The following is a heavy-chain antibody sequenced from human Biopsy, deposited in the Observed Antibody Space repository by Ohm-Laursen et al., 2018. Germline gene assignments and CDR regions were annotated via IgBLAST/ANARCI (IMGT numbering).Heavy chain of an antibody. CDR3: ARPTNARAGGAPFDI. J-gene: IGHJ3*02. CDR2: ISWDSGRI. D-gene: IGHD3-10*02. V-gene: IGHV3-9*01. Sequence: SLRLSCSASGFIFDDYAMHWVRQAPGKGLEWVSGISWDSGRIDYADSVKGRFTISRDNAKNTLYLQMNSLRAEDTAMYYCARPTNARAGGAPFDIWGQGTMVTVSS. CDR1: GFIFDDYA.